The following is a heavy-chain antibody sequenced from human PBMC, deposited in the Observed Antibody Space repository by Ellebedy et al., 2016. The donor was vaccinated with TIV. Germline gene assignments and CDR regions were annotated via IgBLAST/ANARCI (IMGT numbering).Heavy chain of an antibody. CDR2: ISSSSSTI. D-gene: IGHD4-17*01. CDR3: ARDDYGDYVSSYYYYGMDV. Sequence: GGSLRLXXAASGFTFSSYSMNWVRQAPGKGLERVSYISSSSSTIYYADSVKGRFTISRDNAKNSLYLQMNSLRAEDTAVYYCARDDYGDYVSSYYYYGMDVWGQGTTVTVSS. V-gene: IGHV3-48*01. J-gene: IGHJ6*02. CDR1: GFTFSSYS.